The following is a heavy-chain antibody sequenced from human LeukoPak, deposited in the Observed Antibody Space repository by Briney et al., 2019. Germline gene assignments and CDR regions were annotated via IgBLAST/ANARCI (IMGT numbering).Heavy chain of an antibody. V-gene: IGHV1-8*01. CDR1: GYTFNSYD. Sequence: ASVKVSCKASGYTFNSYDINWVRQATGQGLEWMGWMNPNSGNTGYAQKFQGRVTMTRNTSISTAYMELSSLRSEDTAVYYCARGVRTFKDTAMVYYFDYWGQGTLVTVSS. CDR3: ARGVRTFKDTAMVYYFDY. D-gene: IGHD5-18*01. J-gene: IGHJ4*02. CDR2: MNPNSGNT.